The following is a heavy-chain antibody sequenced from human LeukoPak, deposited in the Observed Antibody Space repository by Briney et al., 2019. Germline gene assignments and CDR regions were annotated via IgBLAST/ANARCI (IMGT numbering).Heavy chain of an antibody. CDR2: IWYDGSNK. CDR1: GFTFSSYG. D-gene: IGHD2-21*01. V-gene: IGHV3-33*08. Sequence: GGSLRLSCAASGFTFSSYGMHWVRQAPGKGLEWVAVIWYDGSNKYYADSVKGRFTISRDNSKNTLYLQMNSLRAEDTAVYYCAREIAIRSYYYYGMDVWGQGTTVTVSS. J-gene: IGHJ6*02. CDR3: AREIAIRSYYYYGMDV.